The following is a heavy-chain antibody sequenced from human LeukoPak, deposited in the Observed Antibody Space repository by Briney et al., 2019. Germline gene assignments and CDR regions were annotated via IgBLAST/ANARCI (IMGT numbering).Heavy chain of an antibody. D-gene: IGHD3-3*01. CDR2: MNPISGNT. Sequence: ASVKVSCKASGYTFSNNDINWVRQATGQGLEWMGWMNPISGNTGFAQKFQGRVTITRITSISTAYMEMSSLRSDDTAVYYCARGTYYDFWSGYPNYYYYMDVWGKGTTVTVSS. V-gene: IGHV1-8*03. CDR1: GYTFSNND. CDR3: ARGTYYDFWSGYPNYYYYMDV. J-gene: IGHJ6*03.